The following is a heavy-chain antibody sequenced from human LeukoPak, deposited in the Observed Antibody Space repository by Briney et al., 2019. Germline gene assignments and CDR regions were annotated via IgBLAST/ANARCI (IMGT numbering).Heavy chain of an antibody. CDR2: IYYSGST. J-gene: IGHJ4*02. Sequence: PSETLSLTCTVSGGSISSYYWSWIRQPPGKGLEWIGYIYYSGSTNYNPSLKSRVTISVDTSKNQFSLKLSSVTAADTAVYYCARVMRYYDSSGYLFDYWGQGTLVTVSS. V-gene: IGHV4-59*01. CDR3: ARVMRYYDSSGYLFDY. D-gene: IGHD3-22*01. CDR1: GGSISSYY.